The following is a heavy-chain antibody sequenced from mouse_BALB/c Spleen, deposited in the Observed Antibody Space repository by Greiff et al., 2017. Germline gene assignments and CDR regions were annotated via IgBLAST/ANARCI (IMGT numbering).Heavy chain of an antibody. V-gene: IGHV5-4*02. J-gene: IGHJ4*01. CDR2: ISDGGSYT. Sequence: DVQLVESGGGLVKPGGSLKLSCAASGFTFSDYYMYWVRQTPEKRLEWVATISDGGSYTYYPDSVKGRFTISRDNAKNNLYLQMSSLKSEDTAMYYCARGTEAMDYWGQGTSVTVSS. CDR1: GFTFSDYY. CDR3: ARGTEAMDY.